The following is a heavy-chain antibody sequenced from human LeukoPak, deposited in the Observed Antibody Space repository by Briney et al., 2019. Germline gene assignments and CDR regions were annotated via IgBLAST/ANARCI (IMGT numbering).Heavy chain of an antibody. Sequence: SETLSLTCTVSGGSISSYYWSWIRQPPGKGLEWIGYIYYSGSTNYNPSLKSRVTISVDTSNNQFSLKLSSVTAADTAVYYCARNILFAFDIWGQGTMVTVSS. V-gene: IGHV4-59*01. CDR3: ARNILFAFDI. CDR1: GGSISSYY. J-gene: IGHJ3*02. CDR2: IYYSGST.